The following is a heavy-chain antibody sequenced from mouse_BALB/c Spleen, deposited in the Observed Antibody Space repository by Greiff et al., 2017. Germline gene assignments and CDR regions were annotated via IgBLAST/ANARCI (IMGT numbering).Heavy chain of an antibody. V-gene: IGHV1-7*01. J-gene: IGHJ2*01. D-gene: IGHD1-3*01. CDR2: INPSTGYT. CDR1: GYTFTSYW. Sequence: QVQLKESGAELAKPGASVKMSCTASGYTFTSYWMHWVKQRPGQGLEWIGYINPSTGYTEYNQKFKDKATFTADKSSSTAYMQLSSLTSEDSAVYYCARDIFRRVDDWGQGTTLTVSS. CDR3: ARDIFRRVDD.